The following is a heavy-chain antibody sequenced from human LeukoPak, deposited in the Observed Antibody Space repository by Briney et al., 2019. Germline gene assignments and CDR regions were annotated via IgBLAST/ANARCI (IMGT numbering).Heavy chain of an antibody. CDR1: GFTFDYYA. J-gene: IGHJ6*02. CDR3: ANAGRDSSSTISCGMDV. CDR2: ISGGGKGT. D-gene: IGHD6-13*01. V-gene: IGHV3-23*01. Sequence: GGSLRLSCAASGFTFDYYAMNWVRQAPGRGMEWVSTISGGGKGTYYGDSVKGRFTISRDNSKNTLHLQMNSLRVEDTAVYYCANAGRDSSSTISCGMDVWGQGTTVTVSS.